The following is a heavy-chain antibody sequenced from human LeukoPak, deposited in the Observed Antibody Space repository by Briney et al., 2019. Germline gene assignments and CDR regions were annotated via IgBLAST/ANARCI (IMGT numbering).Heavy chain of an antibody. CDR2: IWNDGSVR. Sequence: TGGSLRLSCAASGFTFSTYGLHWVRQAPGKGLEWVAVIWNDGSVRYYADSVKGRFTISRDNSKNTLYLQMNSLRAEDTAVYYCARASGSYDYSGQGTLVTVSS. J-gene: IGHJ4*02. CDR3: ARASGSYDY. V-gene: IGHV3-33*01. D-gene: IGHD1-26*01. CDR1: GFTFSTYG.